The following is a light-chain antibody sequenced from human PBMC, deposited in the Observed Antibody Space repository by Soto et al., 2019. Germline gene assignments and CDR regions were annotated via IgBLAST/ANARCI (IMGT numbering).Light chain of an antibody. Sequence: QSALTQPPSVSGSPGQAVTISCTGTSSDVGNYDRVSWYQQPPGTAPKLLIYEVTNRPSGVPDRFSGSKSGNTASLTISGLQAEDEADYYCSLWTNSAPRLFGGGTKLTVL. J-gene: IGLJ3*02. CDR1: SSDVGNYDR. V-gene: IGLV2-18*01. CDR3: SLWTNSAPRL. CDR2: EVT.